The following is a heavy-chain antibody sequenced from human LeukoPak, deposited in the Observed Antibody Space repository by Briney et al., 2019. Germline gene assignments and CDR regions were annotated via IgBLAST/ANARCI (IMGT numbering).Heavy chain of an antibody. CDR1: GGTVSSYA. Sequence: ASVKVSCKASGGTVSSYAISWVRQAPGQGLEWMGGIIPIFGTANYAQKFQGRVTITTDESTSTAYMELSSLRSEDTAVYYCAREIGGPKVYYDFWSGYSALGDYFDYWGQGTLVTVSS. CDR3: AREIGGPKVYYDFWSGYSALGDYFDY. V-gene: IGHV1-69*05. D-gene: IGHD3-3*01. J-gene: IGHJ4*02. CDR2: IIPIFGTA.